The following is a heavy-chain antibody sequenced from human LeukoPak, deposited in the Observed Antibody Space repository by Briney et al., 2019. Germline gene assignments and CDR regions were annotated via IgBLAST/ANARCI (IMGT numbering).Heavy chain of an antibody. CDR1: GFTFSSYS. J-gene: IGHJ4*02. D-gene: IGHD3-10*01. CDR3: ARDQNYASGNFDY. V-gene: IGHV3-21*01. Sequence: PGRSLRLSCAASGFTFSSYSMNWVRQAPGKGLEWVSSISKSSSYIYYADSVKGRFSISRDNAKNSLYLQMKSLRVEDTAVYYCARDQNYASGNFDYWGQGTLVSVSS. CDR2: ISKSSSYI.